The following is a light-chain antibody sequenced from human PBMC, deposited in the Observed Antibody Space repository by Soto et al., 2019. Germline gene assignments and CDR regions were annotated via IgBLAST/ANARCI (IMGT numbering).Light chain of an antibody. CDR2: DAT. CDR1: QSVVRY. J-gene: IGKJ4*01. Sequence: EIVLTQSPVTLSLSPGDTATLSCRASQSVVRYVAWYQQKPGQAPRLLIYDATIRASGIPARFSGSGSGTDLSLTISSLEPEDFAVYYCQQRYHWPPLTFGGGTKVEVK. CDR3: QQRYHWPPLT. V-gene: IGKV3-11*01.